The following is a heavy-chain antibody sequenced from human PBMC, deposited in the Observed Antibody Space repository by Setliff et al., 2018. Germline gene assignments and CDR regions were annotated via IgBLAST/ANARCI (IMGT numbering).Heavy chain of an antibody. V-gene: IGHV5-51*01. CDR3: AREHVSGHSEY. CDR2: IHPADYDT. Sequence: GESLKISCQVSGNGFTDLWIAWVRQTPGKGLEWMGIIHPADYDTRYSPSLQGQVTFSADRSISTAHLHLSSLKASDTAMYYCAREHVSGHSEYWGQGTLVTVS. D-gene: IGHD1-26*01. J-gene: IGHJ4*02. CDR1: GNGFTDLW.